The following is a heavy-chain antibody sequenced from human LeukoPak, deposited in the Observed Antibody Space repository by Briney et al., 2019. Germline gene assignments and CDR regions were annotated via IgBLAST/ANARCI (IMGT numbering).Heavy chain of an antibody. J-gene: IGHJ3*02. D-gene: IGHD3-22*01. CDR3: ARHSSGYYDAFDI. CDR1: GDSISSYY. Sequence: AETLSLTCTVSGDSISSYYWSWIRQPPGKGLEWIGSIYYSGSTYYNPSLKSRVTISVDTSKNQFSLKLSSVTAADTAVYYCARHSSGYYDAFDIWGQGTMVTVSS. CDR2: IYYSGST. V-gene: IGHV4-59*05.